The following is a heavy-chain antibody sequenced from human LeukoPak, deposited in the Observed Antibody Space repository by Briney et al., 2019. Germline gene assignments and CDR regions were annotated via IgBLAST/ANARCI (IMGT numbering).Heavy chain of an antibody. D-gene: IGHD1-7*01. CDR2: ISAYNGNT. J-gene: IGHJ5*02. V-gene: IGHV1-18*01. CDR1: GYTFTSYG. Sequence: GASVKVSCKAPGYTFTSYGISWVRQAPGQGLEWMGWISAYNGNTNYAQKLQGRVTMTTDTSTSTAYMELRSLRSDDTAVYYCARSLPYGITGTTRPNRFDPWGQGTLVTVSS. CDR3: ARSLPYGITGTTRPNRFDP.